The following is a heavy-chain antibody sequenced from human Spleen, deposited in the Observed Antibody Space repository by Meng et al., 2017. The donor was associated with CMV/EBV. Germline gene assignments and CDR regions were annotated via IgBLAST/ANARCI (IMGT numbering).Heavy chain of an antibody. J-gene: IGHJ2*01. CDR2: IYYSGST. CDR3: AGVKPAAKGYWYFDL. D-gene: IGHD2-2*01. Sequence: SETLSLTCTVSGGSGSNYYWSWIRQPPGKGLERLGYIYYSGSTNCNPSLESRVTISVDTSKKQFSLNLSSVTAADTAVYYCAGVKPAAKGYWYFDLWGRGTLVTVSS. CDR1: GGSGSNYY. V-gene: IGHV4-59*02.